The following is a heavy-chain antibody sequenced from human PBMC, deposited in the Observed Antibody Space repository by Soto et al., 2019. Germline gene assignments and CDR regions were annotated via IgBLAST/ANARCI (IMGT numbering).Heavy chain of an antibody. CDR1: GGTFSSYA. D-gene: IGHD3-22*01. J-gene: IGHJ3*02. CDR3: AREQATMIRFDI. Sequence: SVKVSCKASGGTFSSYAISWVRQAPGQGLEWMGGIIPIFGTANYAQKFQGGVTITADESTSTAYMELSSLRSEDTAVYYCAREQATMIRFDIWGQGTMVTVSS. V-gene: IGHV1-69*13. CDR2: IIPIFGTA.